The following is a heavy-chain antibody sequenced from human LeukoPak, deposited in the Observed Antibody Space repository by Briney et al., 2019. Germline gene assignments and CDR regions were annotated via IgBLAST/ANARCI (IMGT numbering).Heavy chain of an antibody. CDR2: INPSGGST. J-gene: IGHJ4*02. CDR1: GYTFTSYG. V-gene: IGHV1-46*01. Sequence: ASVKVSCKASGYTFTSYGISWVRQAPGQGLEWMGIINPSGGSTSYAQKFQGRVTMTRDTSTSTVYMELSSLRSEDTAVYYCARDVGSDYYPGDYWGQGTLVTVSS. CDR3: ARDVGSDYYPGDY. D-gene: IGHD3-3*01.